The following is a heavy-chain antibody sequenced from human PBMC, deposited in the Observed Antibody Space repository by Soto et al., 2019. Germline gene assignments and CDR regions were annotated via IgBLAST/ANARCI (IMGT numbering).Heavy chain of an antibody. CDR1: GFSVNNEDFF. CDR2: VCYSGGS. Sequence: ETLSLTCTASGFSVNNEDFFWACMRQPPGKGGEWIGSVCYSGGSHQNPSQSRFIISIDTAKNPICLRLNNVSDADTAVCYCARRSGSYRRGYHWFGPWGQGTMVTVSS. D-gene: IGHD1-26*01. V-gene: IGHV4-39*01. J-gene: IGHJ5*02. CDR3: ARRSGSYRRGYHWFGP.